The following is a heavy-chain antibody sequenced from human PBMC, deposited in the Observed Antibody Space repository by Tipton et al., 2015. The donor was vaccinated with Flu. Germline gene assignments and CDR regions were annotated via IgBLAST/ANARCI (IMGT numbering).Heavy chain of an antibody. D-gene: IGHD5-24*01. J-gene: IGHJ5*02. CDR1: GESMGINYY. V-gene: IGHV4-38-2*01. CDR3: ARPRRDGYNFWFDP. Sequence: TLSLTCSVSGESMGINYYWGWIRQPPGEGLEWIGNIHRSGSTYYNPSLRSRVTMSVDSSRNQFSLRLSSVTAADTAVYYCARPRRDGYNFWFDPWGQGTLVTVSS. CDR2: IHRSGST.